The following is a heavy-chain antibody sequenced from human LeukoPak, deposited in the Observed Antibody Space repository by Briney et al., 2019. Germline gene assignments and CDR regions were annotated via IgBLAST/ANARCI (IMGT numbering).Heavy chain of an antibody. V-gene: IGHV7-4-1*02. CDR2: INTNTGNP. CDR1: GYTFSSYA. J-gene: IGHJ4*02. Sequence: ASVKVSCKASGYTFSSYAMNWVRQAPGQGLEWMGWINTNTGNPTYAQGFTGRFVFSLDTSASTAYLQISSLKAEDTAVYYCARGREYCSGGSCPVTPVDSWGQGTLVTVSS. CDR3: ARGREYCSGGSCPVTPVDS. D-gene: IGHD2-15*01.